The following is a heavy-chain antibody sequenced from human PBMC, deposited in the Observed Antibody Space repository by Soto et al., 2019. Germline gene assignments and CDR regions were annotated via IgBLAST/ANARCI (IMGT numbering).Heavy chain of an antibody. CDR2: IIPIFGTA. D-gene: IGHD3-10*01. Sequence: SVKVSCKASGGTFSSYAISWVRQAPGQGLEWMGGIIPIFGTANYAQKFQGRVTITADESTSTAYMELSSLRSEDTAVYYCARVWLQGNWFDPWGQGTLVTVSS. CDR1: GGTFSSYA. CDR3: ARVWLQGNWFDP. V-gene: IGHV1-69*13. J-gene: IGHJ5*02.